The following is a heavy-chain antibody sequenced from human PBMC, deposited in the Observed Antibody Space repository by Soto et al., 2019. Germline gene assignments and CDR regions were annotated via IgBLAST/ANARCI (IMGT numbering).Heavy chain of an antibody. V-gene: IGHV3-7*01. Sequence: EVQLVESGGGLVQPGGSLRLSCAASGFTFSSYWVSWVRQAPGKGLEWVANIKQDGSEKYYVDSVKGRFTISRDNAKNSLELQMNSLRAEDTAVYYCARDYHNGDYLDYWGQGTMVTVSS. J-gene: IGHJ4*02. CDR1: GFTFSSYW. CDR2: IKQDGSEK. D-gene: IGHD3-10*01. CDR3: ARDYHNGDYLDY.